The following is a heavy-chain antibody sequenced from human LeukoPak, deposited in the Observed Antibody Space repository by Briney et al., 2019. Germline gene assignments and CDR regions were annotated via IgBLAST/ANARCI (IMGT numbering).Heavy chain of an antibody. V-gene: IGHV1-18*01. CDR1: GYTFTSYG. J-gene: IGHJ4*02. CDR2: ISAYNGNT. D-gene: IGHD3-10*01. Sequence: ASVKVSCKASGYTFTSYGISWVRQAPGQGLEWMGWISAYNGNTNYAQKLQGRVTITADESTSTAYMELSSLRSEDTAVYYCAREDNGSGVDYWGQGTLVTVSS. CDR3: AREDNGSGVDY.